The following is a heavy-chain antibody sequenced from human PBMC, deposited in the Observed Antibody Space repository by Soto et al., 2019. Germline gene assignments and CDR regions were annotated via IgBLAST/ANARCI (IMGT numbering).Heavy chain of an antibody. CDR2: IIPIFGTA. V-gene: IGHV1-69*13. Sequence: SVKVSCKASGGTFSSYGISWVRQAPGQGLEWMGGIIPIFGTANYAQKFQGRVTITADESTSPAYMELSSLRSEDTAVYYCARDPPAEDILTGPYFDYWGQGTLVTVSS. J-gene: IGHJ4*02. CDR3: ARDPPAEDILTGPYFDY. CDR1: GGTFSSYG. D-gene: IGHD3-9*01.